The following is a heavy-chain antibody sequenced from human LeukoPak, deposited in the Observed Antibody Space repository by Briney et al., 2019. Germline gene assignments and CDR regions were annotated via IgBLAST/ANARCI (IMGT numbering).Heavy chain of an antibody. CDR2: ISGSGGST. CDR3: ASQLLWFGEFRV. V-gene: IGHV3-23*01. J-gene: IGHJ4*02. Sequence: PGGSLRLSCAASGFTFSSYAMSWVRQAPGKGLEWVSAISGSGGSTYYADSVKGRFTISRDNSKNMLYLQMNSLRAEDTAVYYCASQLLWFGEFRVWGQGTLVTVSS. D-gene: IGHD3-10*01. CDR1: GFTFSSYA.